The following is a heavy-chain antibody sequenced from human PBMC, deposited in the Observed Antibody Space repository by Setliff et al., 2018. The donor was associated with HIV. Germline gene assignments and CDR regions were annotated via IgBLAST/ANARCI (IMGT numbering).Heavy chain of an antibody. D-gene: IGHD3-16*02. V-gene: IGHV1-2*04. CDR1: GYTFTGYY. CDR2: INPNSGGT. Sequence: ASVKVSCKASGYTFTGYYMHWVRQAPGQGLEWMGWINPNSGGTNYAQKFQGWVTMTRDTSISTAYMELSRLRSDDTAVYYCARHLAEADRYRFSRVHGALKYWGQGALVTVSS. CDR3: ARHLAEADRYRFSRVHGALKY. J-gene: IGHJ4*02.